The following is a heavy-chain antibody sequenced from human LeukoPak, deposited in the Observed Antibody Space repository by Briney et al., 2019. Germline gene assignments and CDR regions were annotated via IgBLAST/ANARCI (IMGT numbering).Heavy chain of an antibody. V-gene: IGHV4-39*07. J-gene: IGHJ5*02. CDR1: GGSISSSSYY. CDR2: IYHSGST. Sequence: TSETLSLTCTVSGGSISSSSYYWGWIRQPPGKGLEWIGSIYHSGSTYYNPSLKSRVTTSVDRSKNQFSLKLSSVTAADTAVYYCARRQKNWFDPWGQGTLVTVSS. CDR3: ARRQKNWFDP.